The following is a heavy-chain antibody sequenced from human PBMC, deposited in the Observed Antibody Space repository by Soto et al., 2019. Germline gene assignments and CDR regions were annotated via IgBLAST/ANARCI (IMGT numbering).Heavy chain of an antibody. CDR2: IIPIFGTA. V-gene: IGHV1-69*06. Sequence: SVKVSCKASGGTFSSYAISWVRQAPGQGLEWMGGIIPIFGTANYAQKFQGRVTITADKSTSTAYMELSSLRSEDTAVYYCARPSGSYPPYYYYYGMDVWGQGTTVTVSS. CDR3: ARPSGSYPPYYYYYGMDV. D-gene: IGHD1-26*01. CDR1: GGTFSSYA. J-gene: IGHJ6*02.